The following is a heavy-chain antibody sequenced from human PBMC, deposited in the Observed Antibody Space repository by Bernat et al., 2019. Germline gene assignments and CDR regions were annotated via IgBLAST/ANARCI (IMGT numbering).Heavy chain of an antibody. CDR1: GFSLSNARMG. CDR2: IFSNDEK. CDR3: ARIRRPGYCSGGSCYSFGFDY. V-gene: IGHV2-26*01. J-gene: IGHJ4*02. D-gene: IGHD2-15*01. Sequence: QVTLKESGPVLVKPTETLTLTCTVSGFSLSNARMGVSWIRQPPGKALEWLAHIFSNDEKSYSTSLKSRLTISKDTSKSQVVLTMTNMDPVDTATYYCARIRRPGYCSGGSCYSFGFDYWGQGTLVTVSS.